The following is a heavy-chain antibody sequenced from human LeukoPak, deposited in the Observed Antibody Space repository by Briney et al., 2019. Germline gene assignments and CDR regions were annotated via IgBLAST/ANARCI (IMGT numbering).Heavy chain of an antibody. CDR1: GYTLTSYA. D-gene: IGHD4-17*01. V-gene: IGHV7-4-1*02. CDR3: ARVGDYFTYYYYYGMDV. Sequence: ASVKVSCKASGYTLTSYAMNWVRQAPGQGLEWMGWINTNTGNPTYAQGFTGRFVFSLDTSVSTAYLQISSLKAEDTAVYYCARVGDYFTYYYYYGMDVWGQGTTVTVSS. J-gene: IGHJ6*02. CDR2: INTNTGNP.